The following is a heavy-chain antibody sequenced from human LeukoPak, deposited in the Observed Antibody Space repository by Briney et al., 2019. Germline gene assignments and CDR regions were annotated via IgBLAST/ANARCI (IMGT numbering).Heavy chain of an antibody. Sequence: GASVKVSCKASNYTFISYGISWVRQAPGQGLEWMGWISPYNGYTNYAQKFQGRVTMTIDASTTTAHMELRSLTSDDTAVYYCARDMVRRTRYTSGGFDYWGQGSPVSVSS. V-gene: IGHV1-18*01. D-gene: IGHD3-16*02. CDR3: ARDMVRRTRYTSGGFDY. CDR2: ISPYNGYT. CDR1: NYTFISYG. J-gene: IGHJ4*02.